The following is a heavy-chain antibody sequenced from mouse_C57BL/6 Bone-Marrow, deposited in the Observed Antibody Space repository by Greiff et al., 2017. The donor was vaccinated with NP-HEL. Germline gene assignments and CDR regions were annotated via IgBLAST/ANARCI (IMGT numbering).Heavy chain of an antibody. J-gene: IGHJ1*03. Sequence: QVQLKESGAELVRPGASVKMSCKASGYTFTSYNMHWVKQTPRQGLEWIGAIYPGNGDTSYNQKFKGKATLTVDKSSSTAYMQLSSLTSEDSAVYFCARWLLPLWYFDVWGTGTTVTVSS. CDR1: GYTFTSYN. CDR2: IYPGNGDT. CDR3: ARWLLPLWYFDV. V-gene: IGHV1-12*01. D-gene: IGHD2-3*01.